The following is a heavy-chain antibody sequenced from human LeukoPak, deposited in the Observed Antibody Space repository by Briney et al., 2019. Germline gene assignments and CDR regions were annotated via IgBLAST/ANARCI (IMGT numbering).Heavy chain of an antibody. D-gene: IGHD3-10*01. V-gene: IGHV4-39*07. Sequence: PSETLSLTCTVSGGSISSSPYYWAWIRRPPGKGLEWIGEINHSGSTNYNPSLKSRVTMSVDTSKNQFSLKLSSVTAADTAVYYCARGRGITMVRGASDYWGQGTLVTVSS. CDR2: INHSGST. CDR3: ARGRGITMVRGASDY. J-gene: IGHJ4*02. CDR1: GGSISSSPYY.